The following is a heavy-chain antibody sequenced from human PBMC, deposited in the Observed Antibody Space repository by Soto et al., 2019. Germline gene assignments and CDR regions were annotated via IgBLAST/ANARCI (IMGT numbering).Heavy chain of an antibody. CDR2: INAGNGNT. CDR3: ARDGYYDFWSGYYNGWYFDY. CDR1: GYTFTSYA. V-gene: IGHV1-3*01. J-gene: IGHJ4*02. D-gene: IGHD3-3*01. Sequence: GASVKVSCKASGYTFTSYAMHWVRQAPGQRLEWMGWINAGNGNTKYSQKFQGRVTITRDTSASTAYMELSSLRSEDTAVYYCARDGYYDFWSGYYNGWYFDYWGQGTLVTVS.